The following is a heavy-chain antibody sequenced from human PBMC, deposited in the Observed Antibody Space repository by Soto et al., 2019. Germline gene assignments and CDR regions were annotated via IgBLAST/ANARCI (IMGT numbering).Heavy chain of an antibody. CDR3: ARGLLNYYDSSGYSHTLDF. D-gene: IGHD3-22*01. J-gene: IGHJ4*02. Sequence: ASVTVSCQPSVYTFTRYDINWLRQATGQALEWMGWMNPNSCNTGYAQKFQGRVTMTRNTSISTAYMELRSLRSEDTAVYYCARGLLNYYDSSGYSHTLDFWGQGTLVTVPS. V-gene: IGHV1-8*01. CDR1: VYTFTRYD. CDR2: MNPNSCNT.